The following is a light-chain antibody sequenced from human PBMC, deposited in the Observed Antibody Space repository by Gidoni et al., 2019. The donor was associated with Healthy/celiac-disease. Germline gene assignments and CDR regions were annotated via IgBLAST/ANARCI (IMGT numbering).Light chain of an antibody. V-gene: IGLV1-47*01. CDR2: RNN. Sequence: QSVLTQPPSASGTPGQRVTISCSGSSSNIGSNYVYWYQQLPGTAPKLLIYRNNQRPSGVPDRFSCSKSGTSASLAISGLRSEDEADYYCAAWDDSLSGHGVFGGGTKLTV. CDR3: AAWDDSLSGHGV. CDR1: SSNIGSNY. J-gene: IGLJ2*01.